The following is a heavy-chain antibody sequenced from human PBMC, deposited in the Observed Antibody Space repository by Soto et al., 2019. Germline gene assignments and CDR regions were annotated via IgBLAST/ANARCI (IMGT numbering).Heavy chain of an antibody. Sequence: SQTLSLPCAISGDSVSSNSAAWNWIRQSPSRGLEWLGRTYYRSKWYNDYAVSVKSRITINPDTSKNQFSLQLNSVTPEDTAVYYCARDRYTAPYYYYYYMDVWGKGTTVTVSS. V-gene: IGHV6-1*01. CDR1: GDSVSSNSAA. J-gene: IGHJ6*03. D-gene: IGHD3-16*02. CDR3: ARDRYTAPYYYYYYMDV. CDR2: TYYRSKWYN.